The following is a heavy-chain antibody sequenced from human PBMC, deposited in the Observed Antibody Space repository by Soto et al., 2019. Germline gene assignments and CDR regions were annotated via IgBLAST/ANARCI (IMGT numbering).Heavy chain of an antibody. Sequence: ASVKVSCQSSRCTFSSYASSWVRQAPGQGLEGMEGIIPIFGTANNAQKFQGRVTSTADKSTSTAYMELSSLRSEDTAVYYCARGRDGYNYRLECDYWGQGTLVTVSS. J-gene: IGHJ4*02. CDR2: IIPIFGTA. D-gene: IGHD5-12*01. CDR1: RCTFSSYA. CDR3: ARGRDGYNYRLECDY. V-gene: IGHV1-69*06.